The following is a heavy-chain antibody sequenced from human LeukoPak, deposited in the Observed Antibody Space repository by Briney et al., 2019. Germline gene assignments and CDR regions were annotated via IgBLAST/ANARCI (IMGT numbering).Heavy chain of an antibody. CDR3: ARHLTLDGYNYYAFDI. Sequence: SETLSLTCTVSGGSISSYYWSWIRQPPGKGLEWLGYIYYSGSTNYNPSLKSRVTISVDPSKNQFSLKLSSVTAADTAVYYCARHLTLDGYNYYAFDIWGQGTMVTVSS. CDR2: IYYSGST. D-gene: IGHD5-24*01. J-gene: IGHJ3*02. V-gene: IGHV4-59*08. CDR1: GGSISSYY.